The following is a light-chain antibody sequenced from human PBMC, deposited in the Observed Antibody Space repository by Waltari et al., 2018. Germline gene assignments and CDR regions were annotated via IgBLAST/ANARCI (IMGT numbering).Light chain of an antibody. CDR2: GAS. J-gene: IGKJ4*02. CDR1: QSVNSN. Sequence: SCRASQSVNSNLAWYQQRPGQAPRLLIYGASTTATGIPDRFTGSGSGTEFTLTISSLESEDFAIYFCQQYDHLPATFGRGTEVEIK. CDR3: QQYDHLPAT. V-gene: IGKV3D-15*01.